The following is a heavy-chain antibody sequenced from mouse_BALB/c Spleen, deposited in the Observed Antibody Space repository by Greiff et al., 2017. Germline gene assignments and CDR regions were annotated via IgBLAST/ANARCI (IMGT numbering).Heavy chain of an antibody. CDR3: AKRYFDY. J-gene: IGHJ2*01. CDR2: IDPANGNT. V-gene: IGHV14-3*02. Sequence: EVKLVESGAELVKPGASVKLSCTASGFNIKDTYMHWVKQRPEQGLEWIGRIDPANGNTKYDPKFQGKATITADTSSNTAYLQLSSLTSEDTAVYYCAKRYFDYWGQGTTLTVSS. CDR1: GFNIKDTY.